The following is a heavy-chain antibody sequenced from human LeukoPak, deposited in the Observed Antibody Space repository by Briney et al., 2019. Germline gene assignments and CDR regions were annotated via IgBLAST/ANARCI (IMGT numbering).Heavy chain of an antibody. CDR1: GFTFSSYE. CDR2: ITSSGSTR. D-gene: IGHD6-13*01. CDR3: ARDAAVQQLGYYYYYMDV. Sequence: PGGSLRLSCAASGFTFSSYEMNWVRQAPGKGLEWASYITSSGSTRYYADSVKGRFTISRDNAKNSLYLQMNSLRAEDTAVYYCARDAAVQQLGYYYYYMDVWGKGTTVTVSS. J-gene: IGHJ6*03. V-gene: IGHV3-48*03.